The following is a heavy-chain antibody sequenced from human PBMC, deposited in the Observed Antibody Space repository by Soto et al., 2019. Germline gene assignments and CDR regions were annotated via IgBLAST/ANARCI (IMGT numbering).Heavy chain of an antibody. CDR2: TYYRSKWYN. V-gene: IGHV6-1*01. D-gene: IGHD2-15*01. CDR1: GDSVSSNHAT. Sequence: SQTLSLTCAISGDSVSSNHATWDWIRQSPSRGLEWLGRTYYRSKWYNDYAVSVKSRITINPDTSKNQFSLQLNSVTPEDTAVYYCVRAYCSGGSCWAWSNWFDPWGQGTLVTVSS. J-gene: IGHJ5*02. CDR3: VRAYCSGGSCWAWSNWFDP.